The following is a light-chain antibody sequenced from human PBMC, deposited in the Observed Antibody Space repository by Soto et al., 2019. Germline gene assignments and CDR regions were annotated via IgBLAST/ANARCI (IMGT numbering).Light chain of an antibody. Sequence: QSVLTQPPSLSGAPGQRVTISCTGSSSNIGAGYDVHWYQQLPGTAPKLLIFDNTHRPSGVPDRFSASKSGTSASLAITGLQPEDEADYYCQSYDGSLGGVFGGGTKVTVL. CDR2: DNT. J-gene: IGLJ2*01. V-gene: IGLV1-40*01. CDR3: QSYDGSLGGV. CDR1: SSNIGAGYD.